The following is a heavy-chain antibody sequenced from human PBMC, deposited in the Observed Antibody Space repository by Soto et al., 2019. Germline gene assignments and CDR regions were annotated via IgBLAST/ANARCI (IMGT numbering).Heavy chain of an antibody. CDR1: GYTFTSYA. V-gene: IGHV1-3*01. J-gene: IGHJ4*02. Sequence: QVQLVQSGAEVKKPGASVKVSCKASGYTFTSYAMHWVRQAPGQRLEWMGWINAGNGYTKYSQKFQGRVPITRDTSASTAYMELSSLRSEDTAVYYCARVSAYYYDSSGYYNYWGQGTLVTVSS. CDR3: ARVSAYYYDSSGYYNY. D-gene: IGHD3-22*01. CDR2: INAGNGYT.